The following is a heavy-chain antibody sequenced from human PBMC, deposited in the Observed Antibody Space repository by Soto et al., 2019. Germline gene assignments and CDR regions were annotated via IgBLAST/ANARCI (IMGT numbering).Heavy chain of an antibody. CDR1: VGSISIYY. V-gene: IGHV4-59*01. CDR2: IYYSGST. D-gene: IGHD3-10*01. J-gene: IGHJ5*02. Sequence: SETLSLTCTVSVGSISIYYWSWIRQPPGKGLEWIGYIYYSGSTNYNPSLKSRVTISVDTSKNQFSLKLSSVTAADTAVYYCARYYARWFDPWGQGTMVTVSS. CDR3: ARYYARWFDP.